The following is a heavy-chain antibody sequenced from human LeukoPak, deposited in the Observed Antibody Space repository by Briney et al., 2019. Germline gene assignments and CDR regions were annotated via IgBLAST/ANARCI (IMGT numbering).Heavy chain of an antibody. CDR1: GASISSYY. D-gene: IGHD3-22*01. CDR2: TFRSVTT. Sequence: SETLSLTRTVSGASISSYYWSWIRQPPGKGLEWIGYTFRSVTTKYHPSLQSRVSISLDTSKNQFSLDMTSVTVADTAVYYCTTYSDITGSFDHWGQGTLVTVSS. V-gene: IGHV4-59*01. CDR3: TTYSDITGSFDH. J-gene: IGHJ4*02.